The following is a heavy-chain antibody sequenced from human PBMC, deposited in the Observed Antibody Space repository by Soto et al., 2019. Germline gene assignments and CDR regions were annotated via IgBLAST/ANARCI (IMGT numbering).Heavy chain of an antibody. V-gene: IGHV1-18*01. CDR2: ISAYNGNT. D-gene: IGHD2-2*03. Sequence: ASVKVSCKASGYSFTTYGISWVRQAPGQGLEWMGWISAYNGNTKYSPSLKSRVTMSVDTSKNHFSLKLISVTTADTAVYFCAREGNLGRWIQPLDSWGQGTLVTVSS. J-gene: IGHJ4*02. CDR1: GYSFTTYG. CDR3: AREGNLGRWIQPLDS.